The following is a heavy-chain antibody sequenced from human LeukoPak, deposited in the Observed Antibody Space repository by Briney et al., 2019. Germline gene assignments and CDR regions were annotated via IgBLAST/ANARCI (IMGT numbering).Heavy chain of an antibody. J-gene: IGHJ3*02. CDR2: ISSSGSTI. Sequence: GGSLRLSCAASGFTFSSYSMNWVRQAPGKGLEWVSYISSSGSTIYYADSVKGRFTISRDNAKNSLYLQMNSLRAEDTAVYYCARVSGYGDSNDAFDIWGQGTMVTVSS. V-gene: IGHV3-48*04. CDR3: ARVSGYGDSNDAFDI. D-gene: IGHD4-17*01. CDR1: GFTFSSYS.